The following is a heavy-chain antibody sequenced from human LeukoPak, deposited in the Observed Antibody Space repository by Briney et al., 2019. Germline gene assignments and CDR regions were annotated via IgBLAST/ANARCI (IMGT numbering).Heavy chain of an antibody. CDR2: IYYSGST. CDR3: ARERVLVAATVI. J-gene: IGHJ4*02. V-gene: IGHV4-30-4*01. D-gene: IGHD2-15*01. CDR1: GGSISSGDYY. Sequence: PLQTLSLTCTVSGGSISSGDYYWSWIRQPPGKGLEWIGYIYYSGSTYYNPSLKSRVTISVDTSKNQFSLKLSSVTAADTAVYYCARERVLVAATVIWGQGTLVTVSS.